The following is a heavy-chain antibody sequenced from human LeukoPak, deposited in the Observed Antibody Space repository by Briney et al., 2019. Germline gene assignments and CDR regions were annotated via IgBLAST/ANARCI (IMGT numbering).Heavy chain of an antibody. CDR1: GFTFSSYA. CDR2: ISGSGGST. Sequence: SGGSLRLSCAASGFTFSSYAMSWVRQAPGKGLEWVSAISGSGGSTYYADSVKGRFTISRDNSKNTLYLQMNSLRAEDTAVYYCAKRRTMVRGVIDYWGQGTLVTVSS. V-gene: IGHV3-23*01. D-gene: IGHD3-10*01. J-gene: IGHJ4*02. CDR3: AKRRTMVRGVIDY.